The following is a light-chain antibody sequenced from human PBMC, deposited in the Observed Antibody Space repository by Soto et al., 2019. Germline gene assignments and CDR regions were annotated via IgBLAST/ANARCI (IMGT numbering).Light chain of an antibody. CDR1: QSVRSN. V-gene: IGKV3-15*01. CDR3: QQYDSSLTWT. Sequence: IVMTQSPVTLSVSPWERVTLSCRASQSVRSNLAWYQQKPGQAPSLLIYGAFTRATGIPARFSGTGSGTDFTLTISRLEPEDFAVYYCQQYDSSLTWTFGQGTKVDIK. CDR2: GAF. J-gene: IGKJ1*01.